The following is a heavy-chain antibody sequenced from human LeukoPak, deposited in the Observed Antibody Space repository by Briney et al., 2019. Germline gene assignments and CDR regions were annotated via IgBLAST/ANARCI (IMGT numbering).Heavy chain of an antibody. CDR3: ANDDYSSSSGGFDY. CDR1: GFTFSSYA. Sequence: GGSLRLSCAASGFTFSSYAMSWVRQAPGKGLEWVSAISGSGGSTYYADSVKGRFTISRDNSKNTLYLQMNSLRAEDTAVYYCANDDYSSSSGGFDYWGQGTLVTVSS. CDR2: ISGSGGST. V-gene: IGHV3-23*01. D-gene: IGHD6-6*01. J-gene: IGHJ4*02.